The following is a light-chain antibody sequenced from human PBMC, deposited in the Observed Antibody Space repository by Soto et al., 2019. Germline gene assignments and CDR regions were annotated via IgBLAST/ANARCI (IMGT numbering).Light chain of an antibody. V-gene: IGLV1-47*02. CDR2: SDT. J-gene: IGLJ2*01. CDR1: SSNIGSNY. CDR3: SSYSSTSAYVV. Sequence: QSVLTQSPSASGTPGQRVTISCSGSSSNIGSNYVYWYRQLPGTAPKLLIYSDTQRPSGVPDRFSGSKSGTSASLAISGLRSEDEADYYCSSYSSTSAYVVFGGGTKLTVL.